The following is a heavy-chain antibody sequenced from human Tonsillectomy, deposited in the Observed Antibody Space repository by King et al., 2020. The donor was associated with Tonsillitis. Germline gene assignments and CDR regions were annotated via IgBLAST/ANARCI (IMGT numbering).Heavy chain of an antibody. Sequence: VQLVESGGGLVQPGGSLGLSCAASGFTFRCDAMSWVRQAPGKGLEWVSAISGSGGSTYYPDFVKGRFTGSRDNSKNTLYLQMNSLRAEDTAVYYCAKEIVGATTWYYGMDVWGQGTTVTVSS. J-gene: IGHJ6*02. CDR2: ISGSGGST. D-gene: IGHD1-26*01. CDR1: GFTFRCDA. CDR3: AKEIVGATTWYYGMDV. V-gene: IGHV3-23*04.